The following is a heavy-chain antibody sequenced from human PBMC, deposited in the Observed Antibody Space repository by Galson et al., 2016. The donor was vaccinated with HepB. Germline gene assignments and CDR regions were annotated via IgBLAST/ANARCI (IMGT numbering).Heavy chain of an antibody. CDR1: GFTFSSYA. Sequence: SLRLSCAASGFTFSSYAMSWIRQAPGKGLEWVSATRGNGYSTYYADSVKGRFAISRDNSKNTLYLQKNSLRAEDTAVYYCAKGYGFWTAFDYWDQGTLVTVSS. CDR2: TRGNGYST. V-gene: IGHV3-23*01. J-gene: IGHJ4*02. CDR3: AKGYGFWTAFDY. D-gene: IGHD3-3*01.